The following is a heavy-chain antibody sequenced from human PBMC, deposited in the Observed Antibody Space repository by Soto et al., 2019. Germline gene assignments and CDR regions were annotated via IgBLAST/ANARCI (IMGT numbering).Heavy chain of an antibody. Sequence: ASVKVSCKASGGTFSSYAISWVRQAPGQGLEWMGGIIPIFGTANYAQKFQGRVTITADESTSTAYMEQSSLRSENTAVYYCARVNSNYARYYYYGMDVWGQGTTVTVSS. J-gene: IGHJ6*02. D-gene: IGHD4-4*01. CDR2: IIPIFGTA. V-gene: IGHV1-69*13. CDR3: ARVNSNYARYYYYGMDV. CDR1: GGTFSSYA.